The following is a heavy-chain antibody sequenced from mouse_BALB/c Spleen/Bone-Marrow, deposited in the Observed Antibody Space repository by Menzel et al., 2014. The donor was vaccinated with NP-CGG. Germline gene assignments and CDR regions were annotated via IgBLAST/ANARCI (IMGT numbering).Heavy chain of an antibody. CDR3: ARGSSYFDY. V-gene: IGHV5-4*02. J-gene: IGHJ2*01. D-gene: IGHD1-1*01. Sequence: DVKLVESGGGLVKPGGSLKLSCAASGFTFSDYYMYWVRQTPEKRLEWVATISDGGSYTYYPDSVKGRFTISRDNAKNNLYLQMSSLKSEDTAMYYCARGSSYFDYWVQGTTLTVSS. CDR2: ISDGGSYT. CDR1: GFTFSDYY.